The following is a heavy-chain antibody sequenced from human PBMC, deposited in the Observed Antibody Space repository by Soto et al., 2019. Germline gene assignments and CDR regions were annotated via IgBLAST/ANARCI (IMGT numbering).Heavy chain of an antibody. CDR1: GYTFTSYA. CDR2: INAGNGNT. Sequence: ASVKVSCKASGYTFTSYAMHWVRQAPGQRLEWMGWINAGNGNTKYSQKFQGRVTITRDTSASTAYMELSSLRSEDTAVYYCARQVVPAHPAFYDYYYYMDVWGKGTTVTVSS. CDR3: ARQVVPAHPAFYDYYYYMDV. D-gene: IGHD2-2*01. J-gene: IGHJ6*03. V-gene: IGHV1-3*01.